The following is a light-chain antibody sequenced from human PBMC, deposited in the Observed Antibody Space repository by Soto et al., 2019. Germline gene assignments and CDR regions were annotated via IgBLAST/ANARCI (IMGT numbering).Light chain of an antibody. CDR3: QHYNNWPFT. J-gene: IGKJ3*01. Sequence: EIVMTQSPATLSVSPGERATLSCRASQAVSSNLAWYQQKPGQAPRLLIYAASTRAAGIPDRFSGSGSGTGFTLTITSLQSEDFAVYYFQHYNNWPFTCGPGTKVDI. CDR1: QAVSSN. V-gene: IGKV3-15*01. CDR2: AAS.